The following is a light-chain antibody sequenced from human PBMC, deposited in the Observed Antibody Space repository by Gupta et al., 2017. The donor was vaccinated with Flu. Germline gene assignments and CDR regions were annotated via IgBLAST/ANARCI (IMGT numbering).Light chain of an antibody. J-gene: IGLJ3*02. CDR2: GNH. CDR3: QSYDSRLTGVL. Sequence: VIISRTGSDSNIGAGLDVHWYQQLPGSAPKLLIFGNHNRPSGVPERFSATKSDTSASLAITGLRPEDEADYYCQSYDSRLTGVLFGGGTKVTVL. V-gene: IGLV1-40*01. CDR1: DSNIGAGLD.